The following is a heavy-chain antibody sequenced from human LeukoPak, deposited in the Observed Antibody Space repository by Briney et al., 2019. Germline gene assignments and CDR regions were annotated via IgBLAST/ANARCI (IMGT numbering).Heavy chain of an antibody. CDR3: ARTLYYYDSRLDY. V-gene: IGHV3-21*01. D-gene: IGHD3-22*01. CDR2: ISSSSSYI. Sequence: GGSLRLSCAASGFTFSSYSMNWVRQAPGKGLEWVSSISSSSSYIYYADSVKGRFTISRDNAKNSLYLQMNSLRAEDTAVYNCARTLYYYDSRLDYWGQGTLVTVSS. CDR1: GFTFSSYS. J-gene: IGHJ4*02.